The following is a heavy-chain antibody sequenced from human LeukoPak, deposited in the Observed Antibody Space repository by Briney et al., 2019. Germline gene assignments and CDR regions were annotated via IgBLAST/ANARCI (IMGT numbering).Heavy chain of an antibody. Sequence: SETLSLTGAVYGGSFSGYYWSWIRQPPGKGLEWIGEINHSGSTNYNPSLKSRVTISVDTSKNQFSLKLSSVTAADTAVYYCARAATGYYDSSGYPRAFDIWGQGTMVTVSS. D-gene: IGHD3-22*01. CDR2: INHSGST. J-gene: IGHJ3*02. CDR3: ARAATGYYDSSGYPRAFDI. V-gene: IGHV4-34*01. CDR1: GGSFSGYY.